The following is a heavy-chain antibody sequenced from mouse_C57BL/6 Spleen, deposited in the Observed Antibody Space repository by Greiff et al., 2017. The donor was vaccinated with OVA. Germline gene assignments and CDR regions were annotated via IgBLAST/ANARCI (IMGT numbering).Heavy chain of an antibody. V-gene: IGHV1-26*01. CDR3: ARRDYYYGSSSWYFDV. CDR2: INPNNGGT. CDR1: GYTFTDYY. J-gene: IGHJ1*03. Sequence: EVQLQQSGPELVKPGASVKISCKASGYTFTDYYMNWVKQSHGKSLEWIGDINPNNGGTSYNQKFKGKATLTVDKSSSTAYMELRSLTSEDSAVYYCARRDYYYGSSSWYFDVWGTGTTVTVSS. D-gene: IGHD1-1*01.